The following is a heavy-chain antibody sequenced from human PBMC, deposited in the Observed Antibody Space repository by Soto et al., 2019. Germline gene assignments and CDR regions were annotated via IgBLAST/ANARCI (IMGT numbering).Heavy chain of an antibody. V-gene: IGHV4-39*01. J-gene: IGHJ5*02. D-gene: IGHD1-1*01. CDR3: ARAERNWNDVSGP. Sequence: PSETLSLTCTVSGDSISSSSYYWDWIRQPPGKGLEWIGSIYYSGSTYYNPSLKSRVTISVDTSKNQFSLNLRSVTAADTAVYYCARAERNWNDVSGPCGQGTLVTVSS. CDR2: IYYSGST. CDR1: GDSISSSSYY.